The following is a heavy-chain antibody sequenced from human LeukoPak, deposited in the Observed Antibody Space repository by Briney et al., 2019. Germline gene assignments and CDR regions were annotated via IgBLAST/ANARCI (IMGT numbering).Heavy chain of an antibody. CDR2: IYHSGST. CDR3: ARVEAGTENIDH. J-gene: IGHJ4*02. D-gene: IGHD6-19*01. V-gene: IGHV4-31*03. Sequence: SETLSLTCTVSGGSISSGGYYWIWIRQHPGKGLEWIGYIYHSGSTYYNPSLKSRVTISVDTSKNQYSLKLSSVTSADTAVYYCARVEAGTENIDHWGQGTLVTVSS. CDR1: GGSISSGGYY.